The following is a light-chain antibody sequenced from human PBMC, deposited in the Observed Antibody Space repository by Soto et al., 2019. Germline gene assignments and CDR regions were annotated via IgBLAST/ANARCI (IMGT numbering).Light chain of an antibody. Sequence: DIQMTQSPSTLSGSVGDRVTITCRASQDIGTWLAWYQQKPEKAPKVLIYRASNLESGVPSRFSGSGSGTEFSLTISSLQPDDFATYYCQQYHIYSWTFGQGTKVDIK. CDR1: QDIGTW. V-gene: IGKV1-5*03. J-gene: IGKJ1*01. CDR2: RAS. CDR3: QQYHIYSWT.